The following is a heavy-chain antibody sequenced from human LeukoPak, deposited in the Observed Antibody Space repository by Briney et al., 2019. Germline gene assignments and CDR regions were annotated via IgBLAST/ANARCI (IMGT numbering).Heavy chain of an antibody. CDR3: ARFSMVRGVPRVYYFDY. Sequence: GASVKVSCKASGYTFTSYAMHWVRQAPGQRLEWMGWINAGNGNTKYSQKFQGRVTITRDTSASTAYMELSSLRSEDTAVYYCARFSMVRGVPRVYYFDYWGQGTLVTVSS. CDR1: GYTFTSYA. D-gene: IGHD3-10*01. CDR2: INAGNGNT. V-gene: IGHV1-3*01. J-gene: IGHJ4*02.